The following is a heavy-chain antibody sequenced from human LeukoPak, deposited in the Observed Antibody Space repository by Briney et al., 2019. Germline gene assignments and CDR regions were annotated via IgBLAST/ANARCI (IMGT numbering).Heavy chain of an antibody. CDR3: ARGSSFDGYCSAGACVARYYDI. D-gene: IGHD2-15*01. CDR1: GGSMSSHY. J-gene: IGHJ4*02. Sequence: PSETLSLTCTVSGGSMSSHYWSWIRQSPGKGLEWIGYKSYSGRTYYKPSLRSRVTISVDTSKNHFSLSLTSVTAADTAVYYCARGSSFDGYCSAGACVARYYDIWAQGTPVTVSS. V-gene: IGHV4-59*11. CDR2: KSYSGRT.